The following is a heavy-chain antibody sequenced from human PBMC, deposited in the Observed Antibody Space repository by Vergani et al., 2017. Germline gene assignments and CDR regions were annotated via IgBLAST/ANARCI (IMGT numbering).Heavy chain of an antibody. V-gene: IGHV2-70*01. CDR3: ARGSGYRYYYYGMDV. J-gene: IGHJ6*02. D-gene: IGHD3-3*01. CDR2: IDWDDDK. Sequence: QVTLRESGPALVKPTQTLTLTCTFSGFSLSTSGMCVSWIRQPPGKALEWLALIDWDDDKYYSTSLKTRLTISKDTSKNQVVLTMTNMDPVDTATDYCARGSGYRYYYYGMDVWGQGTTVTVSS. CDR1: GFSLSTSGMC.